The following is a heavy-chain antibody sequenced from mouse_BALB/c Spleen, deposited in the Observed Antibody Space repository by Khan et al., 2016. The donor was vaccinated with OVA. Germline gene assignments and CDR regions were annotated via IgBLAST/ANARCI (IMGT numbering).Heavy chain of an antibody. CDR1: GYIFTNYG. CDR3: ARRGDFRLSCSYYGMDY. J-gene: IGHJ4*01. Sequence: QIQLVQSGPDLKKPGETVKISCKASGYIFTNYGMNWVKQAAGKGLKWMGWINTYTGEPTYTDDFKGRFAFSLETSGSTAYLQINNLKNEDTATYFCARRGDFRLSCSYYGMDYRGHGPSVTVSS. D-gene: IGHD3-2*02. V-gene: IGHV9-3-1*01. CDR2: INTYTGEP.